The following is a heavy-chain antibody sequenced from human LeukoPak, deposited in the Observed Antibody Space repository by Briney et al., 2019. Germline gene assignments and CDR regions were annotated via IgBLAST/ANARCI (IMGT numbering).Heavy chain of an antibody. CDR2: ISYDGSNK. CDR1: GFTFSSYG. V-gene: IGHV3-30*18. Sequence: GGSLRLSCAASGFTFSSYGIHWVRQGPGKGLEWVAVISYDGSNKYYADSVKGRFTISRDNSKNTLYLQMNSLRAEDTAVYYCAKDLIAGTETSFDYWGQGTLVTVSS. D-gene: IGHD1-7*01. J-gene: IGHJ4*02. CDR3: AKDLIAGTETSFDY.